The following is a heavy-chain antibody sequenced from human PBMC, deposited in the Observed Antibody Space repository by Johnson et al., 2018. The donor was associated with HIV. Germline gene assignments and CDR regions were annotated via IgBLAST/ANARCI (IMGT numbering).Heavy chain of an antibody. J-gene: IGHJ3*01. V-gene: IGHV3-20*04. CDR3: ARPYSESIYAAFSL. Sequence: VQLVESGGGLVKPGGSLRLSCAASGFTFDDYGMSWVRQAPGKGLEWVSGINWNGGSTGYADSVKGRFTISRDNAKNSLYLQMTSLRAEDTALYYCARPYSESIYAAFSLWGQGTMVTVSS. CDR2: INWNGGST. CDR1: GFTFDDYG. D-gene: IGHD2/OR15-2a*01.